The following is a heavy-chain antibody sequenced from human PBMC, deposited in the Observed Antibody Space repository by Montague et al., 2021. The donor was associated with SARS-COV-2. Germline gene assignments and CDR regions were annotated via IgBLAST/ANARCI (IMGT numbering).Heavy chain of an antibody. Sequence: SETLSLTCTVSGGSINNTSYYWGWIRQPPGKGLEWIGSIFYRGNTHYNASLKSRVTVSVDTSKNPFSLNLTSVTAADTALYYCARLTTSGSIAWGQGTLVSVSS. CDR2: IFYRGNT. V-gene: IGHV4-39*01. D-gene: IGHD6-19*01. J-gene: IGHJ5*02. CDR1: GGSINNTSYY. CDR3: ARLTTSGSIA.